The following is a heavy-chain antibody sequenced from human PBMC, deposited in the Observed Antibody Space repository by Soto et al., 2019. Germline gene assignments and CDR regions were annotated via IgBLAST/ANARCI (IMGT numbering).Heavy chain of an antibody. V-gene: IGHV5-51*01. Sequence: PGESLKIACKGSGYMFASHWVAGGRQMPEKGLEWIVTIYPGDSDTKYSPAFRGQVTISADTSVSTAYLQWRSLEATDSAIYYCARYSASYWHYLDFWGQGTLVTVSS. J-gene: IGHJ4*02. CDR2: IYPGDSDT. CDR3: ARYSASYWHYLDF. CDR1: GYMFASHW. D-gene: IGHD1-26*01.